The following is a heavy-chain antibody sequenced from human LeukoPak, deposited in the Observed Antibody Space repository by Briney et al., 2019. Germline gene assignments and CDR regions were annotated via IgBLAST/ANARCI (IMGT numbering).Heavy chain of an antibody. D-gene: IGHD3-10*01. CDR2: IYHSGST. CDR3: ARVDGSGTRYYMDV. Sequence: SGTLSLTCAVSGGSISSSNWWSWVRQPPGKGLEWIGEIYHSGSTNYNPSLKSRVTMSVDTSKNQFSLKLSSVTAADTAVYYCARVDGSGTRYYMDVWGKGTTVTISS. J-gene: IGHJ6*03. CDR1: GGSISSSNW. V-gene: IGHV4-4*02.